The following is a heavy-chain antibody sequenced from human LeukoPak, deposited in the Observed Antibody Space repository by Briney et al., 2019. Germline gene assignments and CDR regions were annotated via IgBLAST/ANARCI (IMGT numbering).Heavy chain of an antibody. CDR3: ARAESGYSYGYIYYYGMDV. CDR1: GFTVSSNY. CDR2: IYSGGST. D-gene: IGHD5-18*01. V-gene: IGHV3-53*01. Sequence: GGSLRLSCAASGFTVSSNYMSWVRQAPGKGLEWVSVIYSGGSTYYADSVKGRFTISRDNSKNTLYLQMNSLRAEVTAVYYCARAESGYSYGYIYYYGMDVWGQGTTVTVSS. J-gene: IGHJ6*02.